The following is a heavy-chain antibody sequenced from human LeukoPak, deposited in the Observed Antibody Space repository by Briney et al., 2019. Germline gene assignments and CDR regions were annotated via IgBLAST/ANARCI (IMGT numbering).Heavy chain of an antibody. V-gene: IGHV4-34*01. CDR2: IDHSGST. J-gene: IGHJ5*02. CDR3: ATCSQLGPYNWFDP. CDR1: GASFSDYY. Sequence: PSETLSLTCAVYGASFSDYYWSWIRQPPGKELEWIGEIDHSGSTKCSPSLKSRVTISVDTSKNQFSLDLTSVTAADTAVYYCATCSQLGPYNWFDPWGQRTLVTVSS. D-gene: IGHD6-6*01.